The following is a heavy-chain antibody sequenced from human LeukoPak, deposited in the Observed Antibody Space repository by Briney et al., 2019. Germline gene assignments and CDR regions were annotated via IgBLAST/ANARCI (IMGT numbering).Heavy chain of an antibody. D-gene: IGHD3-22*01. CDR2: IKQDGSEK. J-gene: IGHJ6*03. V-gene: IGHV3-7*01. Sequence: GGSLRLSCAASGFTFSSYWMSWVRQAPGKGLEWVANIKQDGSEKYYVDSVKGRFTISRDNAKNSLYLQMNSLRAEDTAVYYCARDKGIGYYDSSGYYYLDYYYYMDVWGKGTTVTISS. CDR1: GFTFSSYW. CDR3: ARDKGIGYYDSSGYYYLDYYYYMDV.